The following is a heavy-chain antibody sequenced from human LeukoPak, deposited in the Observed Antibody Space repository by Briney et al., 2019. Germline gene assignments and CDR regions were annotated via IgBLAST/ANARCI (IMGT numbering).Heavy chain of an antibody. V-gene: IGHV4-4*09. CDR1: GGSISSYY. J-gene: IGHJ5*02. CDR2: IYTSGST. CDR3: AKLGYDTFPWWFDP. Sequence: SETLSLTCTVSGGSISSYYWSWIRQPPGKGLEWIGYIYTSGSTNYNPSLKSRVTISVDTPKNQFSLKLSSVTAADTGVYYCAKLGYDTFPWWFDPWGPGTLGTVS. D-gene: IGHD3-9*01.